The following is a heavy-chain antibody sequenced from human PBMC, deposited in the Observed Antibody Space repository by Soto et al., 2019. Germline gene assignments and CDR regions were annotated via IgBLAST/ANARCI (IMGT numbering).Heavy chain of an antibody. Sequence: QVQLQESGPGLLKPSETLSLTCTVTRGSVSSQTHFWTWIRQPPGKGLEWIGYKYYSGISNYNPSLQSRVTISVDTSKNQFSLRLTSVTAADTAVYFCVREDMSGTYYFDAWGRGALVTVSS. CDR1: RGSVSSQTHF. CDR2: KYYSGIS. CDR3: VREDMSGTYYFDA. D-gene: IGHD1-26*01. J-gene: IGHJ4*02. V-gene: IGHV4-61*01.